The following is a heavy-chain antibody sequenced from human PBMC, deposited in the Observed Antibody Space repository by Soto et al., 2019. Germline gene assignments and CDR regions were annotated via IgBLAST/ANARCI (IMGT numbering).Heavy chain of an antibody. J-gene: IGHJ6*02. CDR3: ARESDILTGPYGMDV. V-gene: IGHV3-33*01. CDR2: IWYDGSNK. Sequence: QVQLVESGGGGVQPGRSLRLSCAAFGFTFSSYGMHWVRQAPGKGLEWVAVIWYDGSNKYYADSVKGRFTISRDNSKNTLYLQMNSLRAEETAVYYCARESDILTGPYGMDVWGQGTTVTVSS. D-gene: IGHD3-9*01. CDR1: GFTFSSYG.